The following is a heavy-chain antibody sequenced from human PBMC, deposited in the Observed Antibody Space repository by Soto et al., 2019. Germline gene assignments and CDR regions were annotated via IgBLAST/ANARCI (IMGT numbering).Heavy chain of an antibody. Sequence: QVQLQESGPGLVKPSQTLSLTCTVSGDSITDGGYYWSWIRQHPGKGLEWIGSIYYSGNTYYNPSLQSRVSISLDTANQFSLRLNSVTGADTAVYYCARDLKNWYFDLWGRGTLVAVSS. CDR2: IYYSGNT. CDR3: ARDLKNWYFDL. J-gene: IGHJ2*01. CDR1: GDSITDGGYY. V-gene: IGHV4-31*03.